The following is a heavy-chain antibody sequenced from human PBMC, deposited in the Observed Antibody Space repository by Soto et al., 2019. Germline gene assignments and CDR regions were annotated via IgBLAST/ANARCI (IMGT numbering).Heavy chain of an antibody. J-gene: IGHJ3*02. CDR1: GYTFTSYG. D-gene: IGHD3-22*01. CDR3: AREPSTYYYDSSGHNDFDI. Sequence: QVQLVQSGAEVKKPGASVKVSCKASGYTFTSYGISWVRQAPGQGLEWMGWISAYNGNTNYAQKLQGRVTMTTDTSTSTAYRERRSLRSDDTAVYYCAREPSTYYYDSSGHNDFDIWGQGTMVTVSS. CDR2: ISAYNGNT. V-gene: IGHV1-18*01.